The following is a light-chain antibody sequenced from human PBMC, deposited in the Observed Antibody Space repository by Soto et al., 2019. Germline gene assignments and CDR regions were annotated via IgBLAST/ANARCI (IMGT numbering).Light chain of an antibody. V-gene: IGKV4-1*01. Sequence: DIVMTQSPDSLAVSLCERATINCKSSQSVLYSSNNKNYLAWYQQKPGQPPKLLIYWASTRESGVPDRFSGGGSGTDFTLTISSVQAEDVAVYYCQQYDSVPITFGQGTRLEI. CDR2: WAS. J-gene: IGKJ5*01. CDR1: QSVLYSSNNKNY. CDR3: QQYDSVPIT.